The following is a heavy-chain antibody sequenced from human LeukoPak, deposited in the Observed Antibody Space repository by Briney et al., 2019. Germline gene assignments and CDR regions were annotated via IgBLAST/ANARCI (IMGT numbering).Heavy chain of an antibody. CDR3: TRDALFGSGRTHLDF. CDR1: GFTFSSYW. J-gene: IGHJ4*02. D-gene: IGHD3-10*01. Sequence: GGSLRLSCAASGFTFSSYWMSWVRQAPGKGLEWVANIKYDGSEKYYADSVKSRFTISRDNAKNSLSLQMNSLNVDDTGVYFCTRDALFGSGRTHLDFWSQGTLVSVSS. CDR2: IKYDGSEK. V-gene: IGHV3-7*04.